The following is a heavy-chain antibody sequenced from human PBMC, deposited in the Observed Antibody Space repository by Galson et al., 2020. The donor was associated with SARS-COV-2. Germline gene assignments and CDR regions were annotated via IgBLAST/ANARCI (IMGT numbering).Heavy chain of an antibody. J-gene: IGHJ4*02. CDR2: IYYTGST. D-gene: IGHD3-10*01. V-gene: IGHV4-30-4*01. CDR1: GASISSGDYY. Sequence: ASETLSLTCTVSGASISSGDYYWSWIRQPPGKGLEWIGYIYYTGSTYYNPSLKGRLTLSVDTSKNQFALNLNSVTATDTAVYYCARGTVGDSPMRFGELLSTDYWGQGTLVSVSS. CDR3: ARGTVGDSPMRFGELLSTDY.